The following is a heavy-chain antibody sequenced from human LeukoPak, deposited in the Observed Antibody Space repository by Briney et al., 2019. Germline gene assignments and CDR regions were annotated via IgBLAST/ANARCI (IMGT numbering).Heavy chain of an antibody. V-gene: IGHV1-18*01. Sequence: ASVKVSCKASGYTFSIYTITWVRQAPGQGLEWLGWISAYNGNTKYAQNLQGRVTMTTDTSTSTAYMELRSLRSDDTAVYYCARAGYYDRSGYYTAPLDSWGQGTLVTASS. J-gene: IGHJ4*02. D-gene: IGHD3-22*01. CDR1: GYTFSIYT. CDR2: ISAYNGNT. CDR3: ARAGYYDRSGYYTAPLDS.